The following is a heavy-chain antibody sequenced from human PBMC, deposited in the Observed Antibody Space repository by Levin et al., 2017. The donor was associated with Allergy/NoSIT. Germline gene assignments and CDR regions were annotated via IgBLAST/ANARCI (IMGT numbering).Heavy chain of an antibody. D-gene: IGHD3-22*01. Sequence: SQTLSLPCPVSCGSISSGGYYWSWIRQHPGKGLEWIGYIYYSGSTYYNPSLKSRVTISVDTSKNQFSLKLSSVTAADTAVYYCARNSYYYDSSGYFEVPPDYWGQGTLVTVSS. J-gene: IGHJ4*02. CDR2: IYYSGST. CDR1: CGSISSGGYY. V-gene: IGHV4-31*03. CDR3: ARNSYYYDSSGYFEVPPDY.